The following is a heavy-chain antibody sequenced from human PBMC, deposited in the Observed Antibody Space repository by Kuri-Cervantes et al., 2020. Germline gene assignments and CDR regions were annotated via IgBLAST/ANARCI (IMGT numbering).Heavy chain of an antibody. J-gene: IGHJ6*03. D-gene: IGHD1-26*01. CDR3: ALGATSSNYMDV. V-gene: IGHV4-59*01. CDR1: GGSNSSYH. CDR2: INHGGST. Sequence: SETLSLNCTGSGGSNSSYHWSWIRQPPGKGLEWIGGINHGGSTNYNPSLKSRVTISKDTSKNQFSLKLTSVTAADTAVYYCALGATSSNYMDVWGKGTTVIVSS.